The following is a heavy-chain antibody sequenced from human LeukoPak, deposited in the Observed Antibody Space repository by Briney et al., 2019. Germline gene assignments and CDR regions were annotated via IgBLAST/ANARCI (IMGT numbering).Heavy chain of an antibody. CDR2: INAGNGNT. Sequence: GASVKVSCKASGYTFTSYVIHWVRQAPGQRLEWMGWINAGNGNTKYSQEFQDRVTITRDTSASTAYMELSSLRSEDMAVYYCARDSGERGSGSYLIAYWGQGTLVTVSS. CDR1: GYTFTSYV. V-gene: IGHV1-3*03. J-gene: IGHJ4*02. D-gene: IGHD3-10*01. CDR3: ARDSGERGSGSYLIAY.